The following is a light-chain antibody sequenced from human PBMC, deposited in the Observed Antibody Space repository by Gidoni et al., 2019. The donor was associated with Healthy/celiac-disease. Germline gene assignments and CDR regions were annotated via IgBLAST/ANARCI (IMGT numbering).Light chain of an antibody. CDR1: QSVSSN. CDR2: GAS. J-gene: IGKJ4*02. V-gene: IGKV3-15*01. CDR3: QQYNNWPLT. Sequence: EIEIKQTPANLSVSPGERATLSCRASQSVSSNLAWYQQNPGQAPRLLIYGASTLATGIPARFSGSGSGTEFTLTISSLQSEDFAVYYCQQYNNWPLTFGGGTKVEIK.